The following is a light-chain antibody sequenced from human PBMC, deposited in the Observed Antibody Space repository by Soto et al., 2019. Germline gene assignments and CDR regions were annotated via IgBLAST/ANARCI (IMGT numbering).Light chain of an antibody. CDR1: QSIRTS. CDR2: DAS. Sequence: EVVLTQSPATLSLSPRERASLSCMSSQSIRTSLAWYQQKPGQAPRIVIFDASNRANGVPARFGGSGSGTDFTLTINSLEPEDFAVYYCQQRNVWPPITFGQGTRLEIK. J-gene: IGKJ5*01. V-gene: IGKV3-11*01. CDR3: QQRNVWPPIT.